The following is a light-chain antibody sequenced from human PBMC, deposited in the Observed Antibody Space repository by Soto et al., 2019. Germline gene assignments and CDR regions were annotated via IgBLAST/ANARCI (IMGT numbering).Light chain of an antibody. CDR3: QQYGSSGYT. CDR2: GAS. J-gene: IGKJ2*01. CDR1: QSVSSSY. V-gene: IGKV3-20*01. Sequence: EIVLTQSPGTLSLSPGERATLSCRASQSVSSSYLAWYQQKSGQAPRLPIYGASTRATDIPDRFSGSGSGTDFTLTISRLEPEDFAVYYCQQYGSSGYTFGQGTKLEIK.